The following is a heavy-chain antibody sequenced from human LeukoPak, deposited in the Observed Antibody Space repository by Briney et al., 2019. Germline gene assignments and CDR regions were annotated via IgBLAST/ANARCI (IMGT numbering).Heavy chain of an antibody. Sequence: SETLSLTCTVSGGSISSGGYYWSWIRQHPGKGLEWIGYIYYSGSTYYNPSLKSRVTISVDTSKNQFSLKLSSVTAADTAVYYCARVPRYYDAVDIWGQGTMVTVSS. D-gene: IGHD2-8*01. V-gene: IGHV4-31*03. CDR3: ARVPRYYDAVDI. J-gene: IGHJ3*02. CDR1: GGSISSGGYY. CDR2: IYYSGST.